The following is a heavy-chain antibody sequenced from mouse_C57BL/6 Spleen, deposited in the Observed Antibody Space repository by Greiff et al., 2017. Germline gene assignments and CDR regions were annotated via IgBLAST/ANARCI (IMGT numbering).Heavy chain of an antibody. D-gene: IGHD1-1*01. V-gene: IGHV5-4*01. Sequence: VQLKESGGGLVKPGGSLKLSCAASGFTFSSYAMSWVRQTPEKRLEWVATISDGGSYTYYPDNVKGRFTISRDNAKNNLYLQMSHLKSEDTAMCYCARYYYGSSWFAYWGQGTLVTVSA. CDR3: ARYYYGSSWFAY. CDR2: ISDGGSYT. CDR1: GFTFSSYA. J-gene: IGHJ3*01.